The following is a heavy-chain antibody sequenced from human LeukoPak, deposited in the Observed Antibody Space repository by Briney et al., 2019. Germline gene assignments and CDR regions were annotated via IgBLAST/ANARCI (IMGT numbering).Heavy chain of an antibody. Sequence: PGRSLRLSCAASGFTFYDYAMHWVRQAPGKGLEWVSNINWNSASIAYADPVKGRFTISRDNAKNSLYLQMNSLRAEDTALYYCAGGSSHLDFWGQGTLVTVSS. CDR3: AGGSSHLDF. D-gene: IGHD4-23*01. CDR1: GFTFYDYA. V-gene: IGHV3-9*01. J-gene: IGHJ4*02. CDR2: INWNSASI.